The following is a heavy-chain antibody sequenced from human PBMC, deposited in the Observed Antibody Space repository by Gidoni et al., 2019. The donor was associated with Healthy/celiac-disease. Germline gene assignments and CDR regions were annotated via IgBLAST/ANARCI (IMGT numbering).Heavy chain of an antibody. CDR2: IWYDGSNK. D-gene: IGHD6-13*01. J-gene: IGHJ4*02. V-gene: IGHV3-33*01. Sequence: QVQLVESGGGVVQPGRSLRLSCAASGFTFSRYGMHWVRQAPGKGLEWVAVIWYDGSNKYYADSVKGRFTISRDNSKNTLYLQMNSLRAEDTAVYYCARDRALYSSSWYYFDYWGQGTLVTVSS. CDR1: GFTFSRYG. CDR3: ARDRALYSSSWYYFDY.